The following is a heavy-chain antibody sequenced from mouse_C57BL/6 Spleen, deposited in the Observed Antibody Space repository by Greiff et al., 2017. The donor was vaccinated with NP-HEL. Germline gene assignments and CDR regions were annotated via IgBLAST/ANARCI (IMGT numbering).Heavy chain of an antibody. D-gene: IGHD2-4*01. CDR2: IDPSDSYT. Sequence: QVQLQQPGAELVMPGASVKLSCKASGYTFTSCWMHWVKQRPGQGLEWIGEIDPSDSYTNYNQKFKGKSTLTVDKSSSTAYMQLSSLTSEDSAVYYCARRDYDWFAYWGQGTLVTVSA. J-gene: IGHJ3*01. CDR1: GYTFTSCW. V-gene: IGHV1-69*01. CDR3: ARRDYDWFAY.